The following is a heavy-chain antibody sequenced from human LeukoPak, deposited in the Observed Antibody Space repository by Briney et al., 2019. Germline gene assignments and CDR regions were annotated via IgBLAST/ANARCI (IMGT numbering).Heavy chain of an antibody. V-gene: IGHV1-18*01. J-gene: IGHJ4*02. D-gene: IGHD6-13*01. CDR3: ARIHSSSWYLGGEWGYYFDY. Sequence: ASVKVSCKASGYTFTSYGISWVRQAPGQGLEWMGWISAYNGNTNYAQKLQGRVTMTRNTSISTAYMELSSLRSEDTAVYYCARIHSSSWYLGGEWGYYFDYWGQGTLVTVSS. CDR1: GYTFTSYG. CDR2: ISAYNGNT.